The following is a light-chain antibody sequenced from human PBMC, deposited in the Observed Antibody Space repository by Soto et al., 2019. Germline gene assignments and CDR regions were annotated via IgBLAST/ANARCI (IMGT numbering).Light chain of an antibody. CDR3: QQYKSWPPIT. CDR2: GAS. CDR1: QSLNTD. V-gene: IGKV3-15*01. Sequence: DILMTQSPDSLSVSPGETATLSCMASQSLNTDLAWYQQKPGQAPRLLLYGASTRATGISTRFSGGGSGTEFTLTISGLQSEDSAVYYCQQYKSWPPITFGQGTRLEIK. J-gene: IGKJ5*01.